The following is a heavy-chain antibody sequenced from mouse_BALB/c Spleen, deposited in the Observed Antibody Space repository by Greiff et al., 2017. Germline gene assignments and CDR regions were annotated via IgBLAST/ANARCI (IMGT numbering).Heavy chain of an antibody. CDR2: ISSGGST. J-gene: IGHJ4*01. CDR3: ARGGGRYYYGSSHYYAMDY. V-gene: IGHV5-6-5*01. Sequence: EVQRVESGGGLVKPGGSLKLSCAASGFTFSSYAMSWVRQTPEKRLEWVASISSGGSTYYPDSVKGRFTISRDNARNILYLQMSSLRSEDTAMYYCARGGGRYYYGSSHYYAMDYWGQGTSVTVSS. D-gene: IGHD1-1*01. CDR1: GFTFSSYA.